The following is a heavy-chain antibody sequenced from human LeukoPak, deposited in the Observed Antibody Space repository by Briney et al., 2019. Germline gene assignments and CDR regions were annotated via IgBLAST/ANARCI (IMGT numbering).Heavy chain of an antibody. CDR3: TRDSGTYNWLDP. J-gene: IGHJ5*02. Sequence: GGSLRLSCAASGFTFSGSAMHWVRQSSGKGLEWVGHIDKKDNFYATTSAASVTGRFTISRDDSKNTAYLQMNSLKTEDTALYYCTRDSGTYNWLDPWGQGTLVTLSS. D-gene: IGHD1-26*01. V-gene: IGHV3-73*01. CDR1: GFTFSGSA. CDR2: IDKKDNFYAT.